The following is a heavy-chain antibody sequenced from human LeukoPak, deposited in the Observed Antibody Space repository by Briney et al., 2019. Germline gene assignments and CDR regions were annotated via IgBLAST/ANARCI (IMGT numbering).Heavy chain of an antibody. CDR3: ARVGDYGSGSYSPIDY. CDR2: IYYSGST. V-gene: IGHV4-59*12. Sequence: PSETLSLTCTVSGDSISNYYWSWIRQPPGKGLEWIGYIYYSGSTNYNPSLKSRVTMSVDTSKNQFSLKLSSVTAADTAVYYCARVGDYGSGSYSPIDYWGQGTLVTVSS. D-gene: IGHD3-10*01. J-gene: IGHJ4*02. CDR1: GDSISNYY.